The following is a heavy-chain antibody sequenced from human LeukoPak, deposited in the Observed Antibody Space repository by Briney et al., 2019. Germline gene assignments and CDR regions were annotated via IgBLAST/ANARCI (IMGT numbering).Heavy chain of an antibody. CDR3: ARDGEYCSGGSCYPAYYFDY. Sequence: GGSLRLSCAASGFTFSSYWMHWVRHAPGKGLVWVSRINSDGSSTSYADSVKGRFTISRDNAKNTLYLQMNSLRAEDTAVYYCARDGEYCSGGSCYPAYYFDYWGQGTLVTVSS. CDR1: GFTFSSYW. V-gene: IGHV3-74*01. D-gene: IGHD2-15*01. J-gene: IGHJ4*02. CDR2: INSDGSST.